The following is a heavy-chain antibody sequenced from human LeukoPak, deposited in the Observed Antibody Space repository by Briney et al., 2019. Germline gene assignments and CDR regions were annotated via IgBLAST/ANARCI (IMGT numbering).Heavy chain of an antibody. CDR3: ARALGDYVWGSYRTAEYFQH. V-gene: IGHV3-21*01. CDR1: GFTFSSYS. J-gene: IGHJ1*01. D-gene: IGHD3-16*02. CDR2: ISSSSSYM. Sequence: GGSLRLSCAASGFTFSSYSMNWVRQAPGKGLEWVSSISSSSSYMYYADSVKGRFTISRDNAKNSLYLQMNSLRAEDTAVYYCARALGDYVWGSYRTAEYFQHWGQGTLVTVSS.